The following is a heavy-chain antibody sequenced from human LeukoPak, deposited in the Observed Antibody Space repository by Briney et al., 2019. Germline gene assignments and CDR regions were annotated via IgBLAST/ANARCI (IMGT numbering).Heavy chain of an antibody. Sequence: PGGSLRLSCTASGFTFSDYWMTWVRQAPGKGLEWVSAISGSGGSTYYADSVEGRFTISRDNSKNTLYLQMNSLRAEDTAVYYCAKSPQWELYLFDYWGQGTLVTVSS. V-gene: IGHV3-23*01. CDR2: ISGSGGST. D-gene: IGHD1-26*01. J-gene: IGHJ4*02. CDR1: GFTFSDYW. CDR3: AKSPQWELYLFDY.